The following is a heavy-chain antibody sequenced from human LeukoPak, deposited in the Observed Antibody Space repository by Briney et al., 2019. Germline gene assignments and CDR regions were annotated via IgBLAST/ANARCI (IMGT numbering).Heavy chain of an antibody. D-gene: IGHD1-26*01. V-gene: IGHV3-66*02. CDR1: GFTVSSNY. CDR3: AREPRVGATLFNYYYGMDV. J-gene: IGHJ6*02. Sequence: GGSLRLSCAASGFTVSSNYMSCVRQAPGKGLEWVSVIYSGGSTYYADSVKGRFTISRDNSKNTLYLQMNSLRAEDTAVYYCAREPRVGATLFNYYYGMDVWGQGTTVTVSS. CDR2: IYSGGST.